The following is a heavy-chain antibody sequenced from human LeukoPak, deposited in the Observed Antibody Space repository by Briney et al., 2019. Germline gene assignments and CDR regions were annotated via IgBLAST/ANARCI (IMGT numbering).Heavy chain of an antibody. CDR3: ARGSYDSSGYYLDY. Sequence: PGGSLRLSCAASGFTFSSYWMSWVRQAPGKGLEWVANIKQDGSEKYYVDSVKGRFTISRDNAKNSLYLQMNSLRAEDTAVYYCARGSYDSSGYYLDYWGQETLVTVSS. D-gene: IGHD3-22*01. CDR1: GFTFSSYW. J-gene: IGHJ4*02. CDR2: IKQDGSEK. V-gene: IGHV3-7*01.